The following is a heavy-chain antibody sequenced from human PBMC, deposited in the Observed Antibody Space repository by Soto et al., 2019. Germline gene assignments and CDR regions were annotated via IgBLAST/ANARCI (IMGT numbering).Heavy chain of an antibody. Sequence: SVKVSCKASGVTFSSYAISWVRQAPGQGLEWMGGIIPIFGTANYAQKFQGRVTITADESTSTAYMELSSLRSEDTAVYYCARDRYCSSTSCYGGAFDIWGQGTMVTVSS. CDR1: GVTFSSYA. CDR2: IIPIFGTA. CDR3: ARDRYCSSTSCYGGAFDI. J-gene: IGHJ3*02. D-gene: IGHD2-2*01. V-gene: IGHV1-69*13.